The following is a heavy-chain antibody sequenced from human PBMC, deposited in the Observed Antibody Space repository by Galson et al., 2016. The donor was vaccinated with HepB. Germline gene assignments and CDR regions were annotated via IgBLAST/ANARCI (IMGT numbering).Heavy chain of an antibody. CDR1: GDSITSGDYS. CDR3: ARGLGLDT. D-gene: IGHD3/OR15-3a*01. CDR2: IYHGGTT. Sequence: TLSLTCAVSGDSITSGDYSWSWIRQPPGRGLEWIGYIYHGGTTFNNPSLQSRISLSLDKSKNHFSLKLNSVTAADTAVYYCARGLGLDTWGQGTLTTVSS. J-gene: IGHJ5*02. V-gene: IGHV4-30-2*01.